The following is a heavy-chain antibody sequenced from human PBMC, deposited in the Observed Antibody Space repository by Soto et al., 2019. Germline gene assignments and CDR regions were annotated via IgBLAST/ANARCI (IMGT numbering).Heavy chain of an antibody. D-gene: IGHD3-10*01. CDR2: INHSGST. V-gene: IGHV4-34*01. CDR3: ARGLITMVGFDP. CDR1: GGSFSGYY. Sequence: SETLSLTCAVYGGSFSGYYWSWIRQPPGKGLGWIGEINHSGSTNYNPSLKSRVTISVDTSKNQFSLKLSSVTAADTAVYYCARGLITMVGFDPWGQGTLVTVSS. J-gene: IGHJ5*02.